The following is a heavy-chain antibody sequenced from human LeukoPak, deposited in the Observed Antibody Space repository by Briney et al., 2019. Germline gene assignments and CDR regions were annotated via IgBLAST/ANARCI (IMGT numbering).Heavy chain of an antibody. V-gene: IGHV4-59*01. CDR2: IYYSGST. D-gene: IGHD3-3*01. Sequence: PSETLSLTCTVSGGSISSYYWSWIRLPPGKGLEWIGYIYYSGSTNYNPSLKSRVTISVDTSKNQFSLKLSSVTAADTAVYYCARVYYDLWSGSNWFDPWGQGTLVTVSS. CDR1: GGSISSYY. J-gene: IGHJ5*02. CDR3: ARVYYDLWSGSNWFDP.